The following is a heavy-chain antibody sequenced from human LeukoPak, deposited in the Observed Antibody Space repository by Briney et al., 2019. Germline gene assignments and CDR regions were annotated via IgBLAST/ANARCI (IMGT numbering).Heavy chain of an antibody. CDR2: ILRGGRT. CDR3: AGVLGPAEIFDY. V-gene: IGHV4-38-2*01. Sequence: SETLSLTCAVSGYSINSDYYWGWIRQPPGKGLEWIASILRGGRTYYNPSLKSRVTIYADTSKKHFSLKLTSVTAADTAVYYRAGVLGPAEIFDYWGQGTLVTVSS. D-gene: IGHD2-8*02. CDR1: GYSINSDYY. J-gene: IGHJ4*02.